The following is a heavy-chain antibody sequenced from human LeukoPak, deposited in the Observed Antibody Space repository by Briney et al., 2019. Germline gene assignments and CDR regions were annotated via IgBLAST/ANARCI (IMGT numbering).Heavy chain of an antibody. J-gene: IGHJ3*02. CDR3: AKSFYSGSATSAFDI. Sequence: GGSLRLSCAASGFTFSSYAMTWVRQAPGKGLEWVSAISGSGGNTKYADSVKGRFTISRDNSKSTLYLQMNSLRAEDAAVYYCAKSFYSGSATSAFDIWGQGTMVTVSS. CDR2: ISGSGGNT. CDR1: GFTFSSYA. D-gene: IGHD1-26*01. V-gene: IGHV3-23*01.